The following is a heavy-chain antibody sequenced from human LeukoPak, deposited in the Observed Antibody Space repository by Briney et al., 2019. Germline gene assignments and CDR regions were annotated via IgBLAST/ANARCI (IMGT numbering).Heavy chain of an antibody. CDR3: ARGAMVRGVIITESWGDY. D-gene: IGHD3-10*01. CDR2: IYASGST. V-gene: IGHV4-4*07. CDR1: GGSISSYF. Sequence: SETLSLTCTVSGGSISSYFWSWIRQPAGKGLEWIGRIYASGSTYQNPSLRSRVTMSVDTSKNQFSLKLSSVTAADTAVYYCARGAMVRGVIITESWGDYWGQGTLVTVSS. J-gene: IGHJ4*02.